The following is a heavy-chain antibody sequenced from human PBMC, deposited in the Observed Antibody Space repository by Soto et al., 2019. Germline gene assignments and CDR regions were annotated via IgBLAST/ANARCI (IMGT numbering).Heavy chain of an antibody. J-gene: IGHJ4*02. V-gene: IGHV4-4*02. D-gene: IGHD1-7*01. CDR3: ASSRPLTGTTLFY. CDR2: IYHSGST. CDR1: GGSISSSNW. Sequence: SETLSLTCAVSGGSISSSNWWSWVRQPPGKGLEWIGEIYHSGSTNYNPSLKSRVTISVDKSKNQFSLKLSSVTAADTAVYYCASSRPLTGTTLFYWGQGTLVTVSS.